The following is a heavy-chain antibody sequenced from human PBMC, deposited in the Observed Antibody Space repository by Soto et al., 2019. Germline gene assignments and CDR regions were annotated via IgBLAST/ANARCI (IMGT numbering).Heavy chain of an antibody. V-gene: IGHV4-59*01. CDR2: IFYSGHL. CDR3: AGEGGGYRFDY. D-gene: IGHD1-26*01. Sequence: QVQLQESGPGLVKPSETLSLTCAVSGASFGTYYWSWIRQPPGKGLEWICYIFYSGHLKYNPSLKGGLPISGDPSKNQISLRLTSVTAADTAVYYCAGEGGGYRFDYWGQGTLVTVSS. CDR1: GASFGTYY. J-gene: IGHJ4*02.